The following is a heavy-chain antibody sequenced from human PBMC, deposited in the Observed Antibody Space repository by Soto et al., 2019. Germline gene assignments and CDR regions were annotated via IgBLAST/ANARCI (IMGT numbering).Heavy chain of an antibody. V-gene: IGHV3-30-3*01. J-gene: IGHJ6*02. CDR3: ARDSIVWGNYYYYGMDV. D-gene: IGHD7-27*01. CDR2: ISYDGSNK. CDR1: GFTFSSYA. Sequence: GGSLRLSCAASGFTFSSYAMHWVRQAPGKGLEWVAVISYDGSNKYYADSVKGRFTISRDNSKNTLYLQMNSLRAEDTAVYYCARDSIVWGNYYYYGMDVWGQGTTVTVSS.